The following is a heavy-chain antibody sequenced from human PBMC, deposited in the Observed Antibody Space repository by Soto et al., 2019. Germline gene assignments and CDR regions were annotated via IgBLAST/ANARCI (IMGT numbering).Heavy chain of an antibody. V-gene: IGHV1-8*01. Sequence: ASVKVSCKASGYTFTSYDINWVRQATGQGLEWMGWMKPNSGNTGYAQKFQGRVTMTRNTSISTAFMVLSSLRSEDTAVYYCSRVYLYYDFWSGYSYYYYYMDVWGKGTTVTVSS. CDR2: MKPNSGNT. CDR3: SRVYLYYDFWSGYSYYYYYMDV. D-gene: IGHD3-3*01. J-gene: IGHJ6*03. CDR1: GYTFTSYD.